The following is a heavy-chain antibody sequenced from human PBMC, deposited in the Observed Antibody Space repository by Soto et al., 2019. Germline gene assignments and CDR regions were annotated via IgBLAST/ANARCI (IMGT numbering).Heavy chain of an antibody. CDR3: AAGPDNSNIDY. V-gene: IGHV4-30-4*01. Sequence: QVQLQESGPGLVKPSQTLSLTCTVSGGSVSNGDYYCTWIRQPPGKGLEWIGYIYYSGTTYYNPSLKSRVNISLDRSKNQFSLNLNSVTAADTAVYYCAAGPDNSNIDYWGQGSLVIVSS. J-gene: IGHJ4*02. CDR1: GGSVSNGDYY. D-gene: IGHD4-4*01. CDR2: IYYSGTT.